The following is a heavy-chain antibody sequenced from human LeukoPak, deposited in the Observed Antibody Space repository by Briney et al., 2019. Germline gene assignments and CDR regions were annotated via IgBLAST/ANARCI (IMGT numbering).Heavy chain of an antibody. CDR2: VSISSSDT. J-gene: IGHJ6*02. Sequence: GGSLRLSCAASGFTFSSYGMHWVRQAPGKGLEWVSYVSISSSDTQYADSVKGRITISRDNAKNSLYLQLNSLRAEDTAMYYCARGHYGLDVWGQGTTVTVSS. CDR3: ARGHYGLDV. CDR1: GFTFSSYG. V-gene: IGHV3-21*05.